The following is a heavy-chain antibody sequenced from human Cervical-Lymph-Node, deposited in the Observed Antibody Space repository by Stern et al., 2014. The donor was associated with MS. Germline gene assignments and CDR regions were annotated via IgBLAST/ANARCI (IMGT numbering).Heavy chain of an antibody. CDR3: ARIQWSIIDY. CDR2: IDWNDEK. V-gene: IGHV2-70*04. CDR1: GFSLTTSGMR. J-gene: IGHJ4*02. D-gene: IGHD2-15*01. Sequence: ESGPALVKPTQTLTLTCTFSGFSLTTSGMRLNWIRQPPGKALEWLARIDWNDEKFYHPSLKTRLTISRDTSHSQVFLTMTTMDPVDTATYYCARIQWSIIDYWGQGILVTVSS.